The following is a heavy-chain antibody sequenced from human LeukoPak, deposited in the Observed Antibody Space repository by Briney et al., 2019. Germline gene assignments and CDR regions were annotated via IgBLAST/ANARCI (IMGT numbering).Heavy chain of an antibody. J-gene: IGHJ4*02. CDR1: GGSISSSNW. V-gene: IGHV4-4*02. Sequence: SSETLSLTCAVSGGSISSSNWWSWVRQPPGKGLEWIGEIYHSESTNYNPSLKSRVTISVDKSKNQFSLKLSSVTAADTAVYYCARSSYGVYGSGENLDYWGQGTLVTVSS. D-gene: IGHD3-10*01. CDR2: IYHSEST. CDR3: ARSSYGVYGSGENLDY.